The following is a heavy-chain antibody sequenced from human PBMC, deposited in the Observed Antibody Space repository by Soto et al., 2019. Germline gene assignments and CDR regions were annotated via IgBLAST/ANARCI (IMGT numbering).Heavy chain of an antibody. CDR1: DECITRYY. Sequence: SQTLSEACSVGDECITRYYSNRIRKPPGKGLEWIGYIYYSGSTNYNPSLKSRVTISVDTSKNQFSLKLSSVTAADTAVYYCARGFFIAVAGTKGYYFDYWGQGTLVTVSS. V-gene: IGHV4-59*12. J-gene: IGHJ4*02. CDR2: IYYSGST. D-gene: IGHD6-19*01. CDR3: ARGFFIAVAGTKGYYFDY.